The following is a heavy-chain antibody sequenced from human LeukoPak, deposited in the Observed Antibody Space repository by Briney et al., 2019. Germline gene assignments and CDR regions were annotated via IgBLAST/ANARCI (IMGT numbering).Heavy chain of an antibody. D-gene: IGHD2-8*01. Sequence: PGGSLRLSCAASGFTFSSYWMSWVRQAPGKGLEWVANIKQDGSEKYYVDSVKGRFTISRDNAKNSLYLQMNSLRAEDTAVYYYARDLGYCTNGVCYFFDYYYYGMDVWGQGTTVTVSS. CDR2: IKQDGSEK. J-gene: IGHJ6*02. V-gene: IGHV3-7*05. CDR1: GFTFSSYW. CDR3: ARDLGYCTNGVCYFFDYYYYGMDV.